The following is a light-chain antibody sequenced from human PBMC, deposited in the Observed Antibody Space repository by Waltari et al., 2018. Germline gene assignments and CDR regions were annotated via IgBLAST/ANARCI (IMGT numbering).Light chain of an antibody. CDR3: QSADRIGDYLV. V-gene: IGLV3-25*03. CDR2: GDT. Sequence: SYELTQPPSVSVSPGQTARITCSGDALPKQYAYWYQQKPGQAPVLVIYGDTEGPSGIPERVSGSTSGTTITLTISGVQAEDEADYYSQSADRIGDYLVFGGGTKLTVL. CDR1: ALPKQY. J-gene: IGLJ2*01.